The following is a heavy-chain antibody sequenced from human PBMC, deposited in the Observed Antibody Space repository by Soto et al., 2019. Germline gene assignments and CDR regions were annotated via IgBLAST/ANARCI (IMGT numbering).Heavy chain of an antibody. CDR2: IYYSGST. Sequence: PSETLSLTCTVSGGSISSSSYYWGWIRQPPGKGLEWIGSIYYSGSTYYNPSLKSRVTISVDTSKNQFSLKLSSVTAADTAVYYCARLHLSPVQLWFNPRSDYWGQGTPVTVSS. CDR3: ARLHLSPVQLWFNPRSDY. CDR1: GGSISSSSYY. D-gene: IGHD5-18*01. J-gene: IGHJ4*02. V-gene: IGHV4-39*01.